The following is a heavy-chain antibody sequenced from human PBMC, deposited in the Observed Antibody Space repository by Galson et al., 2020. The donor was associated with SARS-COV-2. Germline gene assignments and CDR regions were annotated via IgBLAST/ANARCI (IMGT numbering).Heavy chain of an antibody. CDR3: ARLTYGDYVGDYYYYGMDV. CDR2: IYYSGST. V-gene: IGHV4-39*01. J-gene: IGHJ6*02. Sequence: SETLSLTCTVSGGSISSSSYYWGWIRQPPGKGLEWIGSIYYSGSTYYNPSLKSRVTISVDTSKNQFSLKLSSVTAADTAVYYCARLTYGDYVGDYYYYGMDVWGQGTTVTVS. D-gene: IGHD4-17*01. CDR1: GGSISSSSYY.